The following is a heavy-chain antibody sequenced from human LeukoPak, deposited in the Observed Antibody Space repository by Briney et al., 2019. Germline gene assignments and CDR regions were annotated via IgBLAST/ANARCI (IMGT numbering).Heavy chain of an antibody. Sequence: PGGSLRLSCAASGFTFSNYAMSWVRQAPGKGPEWVSALSGGGDNTYYTDSVKGRFTISRDNSKNTLYLQMNSLRAEDTAIYYCAKDRLVVSGAGAFDIWGQGTVVTVSS. CDR3: AKDRLVVSGAGAFDI. CDR1: GFTFSNYA. V-gene: IGHV3-23*01. CDR2: LSGGGDNT. J-gene: IGHJ3*02. D-gene: IGHD6-19*01.